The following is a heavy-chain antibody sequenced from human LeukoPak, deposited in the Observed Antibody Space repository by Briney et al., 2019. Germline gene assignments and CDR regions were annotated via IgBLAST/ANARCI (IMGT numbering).Heavy chain of an antibody. CDR2: ISNSGST. Sequence: SETLSLTCIVSGGSISSYFWSWIRQPPGKGLEWIGYISNSGSTNYNPSLKSRVTISADTSKNQFSLKLSSVTAADTAVYYCARGSSGYYYGGGQGTLVTVSS. CDR3: ARGSSGYYYG. CDR1: GGSISSYF. D-gene: IGHD3-22*01. V-gene: IGHV4-59*01. J-gene: IGHJ4*02.